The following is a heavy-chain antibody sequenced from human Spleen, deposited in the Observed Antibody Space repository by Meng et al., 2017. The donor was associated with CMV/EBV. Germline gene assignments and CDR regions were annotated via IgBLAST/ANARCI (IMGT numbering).Heavy chain of an antibody. CDR3: VRGGDYRYHFDY. V-gene: IGHV3-52*01. CDR1: GFTFSSSW. D-gene: IGHD2-21*02. Sequence: GGSLRLSCAASGFTFSSSWMHWVCQAPEKGLEWVADIKCDGSEKYYVDSVKGRLTISRDNAKNSLYLQVNSLRAEDMTVYYCVRGGDYRYHFDYWGQGTLVTVSS. CDR2: IKCDGSEK. J-gene: IGHJ4*02.